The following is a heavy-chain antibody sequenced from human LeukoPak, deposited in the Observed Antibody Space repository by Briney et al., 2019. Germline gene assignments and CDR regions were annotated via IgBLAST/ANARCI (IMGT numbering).Heavy chain of an antibody. V-gene: IGHV4-34*01. D-gene: IGHD3-22*01. CDR2: IYHSGST. CDR3: ARGDYYYDSSGFAFDI. J-gene: IGHJ3*02. CDR1: GGSFSGYY. Sequence: PSETLSLTCAVYGGSFSGYYWSWIRQPPGKGLEWIGYIYHSGSTYYNPSLKSRVTISVDRSKNQFSLKLSSVTAADTAVYYCARGDYYYDSSGFAFDIWGQGTMVTVSS.